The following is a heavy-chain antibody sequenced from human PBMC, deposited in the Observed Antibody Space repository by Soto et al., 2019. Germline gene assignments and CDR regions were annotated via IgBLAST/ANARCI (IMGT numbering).Heavy chain of an antibody. D-gene: IGHD1-26*01. CDR3: ARGLFSENSYAGGWYYFDY. J-gene: IGHJ4*02. CDR2: INHSGST. Sequence: QVQLQQWGAGLLKPSETLSLTCAVYGGSFSGYSWTWIRQSPGKGLEWIGQINHSGSTTSNPSLNTSVPTTLPTSQNQFSLELSSVTAADTAVYSCARGLFSENSYAGGWYYFDYWGQGTLVTVSS. CDR1: GGSFSGYS. V-gene: IGHV4-34*01.